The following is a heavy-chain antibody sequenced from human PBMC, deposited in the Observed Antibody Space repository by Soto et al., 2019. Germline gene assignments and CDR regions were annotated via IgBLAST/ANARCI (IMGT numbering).Heavy chain of an antibody. D-gene: IGHD5-18*01. CDR2: ISWNSGSI. Sequence: QPGGSLRLSCAASGFTFDDYAMHWVRQAPGKGLERVSGISWNSGSIGYADSVKGRFTISRDNAKNSLYLQMNSLRAEDTALYYCARGAPTYTAMVTVPTVDPWGQGTLVTVSS. CDR3: ARGAPTYTAMVTVPTVDP. J-gene: IGHJ5*02. CDR1: GFTFDDYA. V-gene: IGHV3-9*01.